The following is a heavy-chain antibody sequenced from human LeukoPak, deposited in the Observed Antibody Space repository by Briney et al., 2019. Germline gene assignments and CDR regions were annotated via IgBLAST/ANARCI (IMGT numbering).Heavy chain of an antibody. CDR2: INHSGST. J-gene: IGHJ3*01. CDR1: GGSFSGYY. CDR3: ARAYHGSGVVNTLDV. D-gene: IGHD3-10*01. V-gene: IGHV4-34*01. Sequence: SETLSLTCAVYGGSFSGYYWSWIRQPPGKGLEWIGEINHSGSTNYNPSLKSRVTISVDTSKNQFSLKLSSVTAADTAVYYCARAYHGSGVVNTLDVWGQGTMVTVSS.